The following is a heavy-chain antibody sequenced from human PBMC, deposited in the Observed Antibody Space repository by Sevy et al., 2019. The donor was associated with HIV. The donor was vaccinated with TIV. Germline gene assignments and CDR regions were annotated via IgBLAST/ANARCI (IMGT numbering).Heavy chain of an antibody. D-gene: IGHD3-10*01. CDR2: ISFSSNYI. CDR3: ARPYGSGSWEAFDV. V-gene: IGHV3-21*01. J-gene: IGHJ3*01. CDR1: GFTFSTYT. Sequence: GGSLRLSCVASGFTFSTYTMNWVRQAPGKGLEWISSISFSSNYIYYAHSVKGRFTISRDNARNSLDLQMNSPRAEDTAVYYCARPYGSGSWEAFDVWGQGTMVTVSS.